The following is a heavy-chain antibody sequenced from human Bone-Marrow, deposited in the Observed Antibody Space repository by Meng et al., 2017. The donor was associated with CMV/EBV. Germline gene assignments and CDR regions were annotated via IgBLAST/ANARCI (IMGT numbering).Heavy chain of an antibody. D-gene: IGHD1-1*01. CDR2: INPNSGGT. CDR3: ARAEAATGTYDP. V-gene: IGHV1-2*02. J-gene: IGHJ5*02. CDR1: GYTFTAYY. Sequence: ASVKVSCKASGYTFTAYYIHWVRQAPGQGLEWMGWINPNSGGTNYAQKFQGRVTMTRDTSISTAYMELSRLRSDDTAVYYCARAEAATGTYDPWGQGTLVTVSS.